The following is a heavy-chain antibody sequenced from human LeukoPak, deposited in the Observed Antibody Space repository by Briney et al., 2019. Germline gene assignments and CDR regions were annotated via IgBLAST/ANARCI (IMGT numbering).Heavy chain of an antibody. J-gene: IGHJ4*02. Sequence: ASVKVSCKASGYTFTGYYMHWVRQAPGQGLEWMGWINPNSGGTNYAQKFQGRVTMTRDTSISTAYMELSRLRSDGTAVYYCARDFAIFGVAEDYWGQGTLVTVSS. CDR2: INPNSGGT. CDR3: ARDFAIFGVAEDY. D-gene: IGHD3-3*01. V-gene: IGHV1-2*02. CDR1: GYTFTGYY.